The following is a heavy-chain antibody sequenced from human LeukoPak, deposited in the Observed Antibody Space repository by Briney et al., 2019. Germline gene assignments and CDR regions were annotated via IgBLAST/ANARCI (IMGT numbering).Heavy chain of an antibody. V-gene: IGHV3-30-3*01. J-gene: IGHJ6*02. Sequence: GGSLRLSCAASGFTFSRYAIHWVRHAPGKGLGRVAPISYDGSKKYYADSVKGRFTVSKDNSQTTIYLQMNSLRAEDTALYYCARGPLNTFGVDAWGHGTTVTVSS. D-gene: IGHD1/OR15-1a*01. CDR2: ISYDGSKK. CDR3: ARGPLNTFGVDA. CDR1: GFTFSRYA.